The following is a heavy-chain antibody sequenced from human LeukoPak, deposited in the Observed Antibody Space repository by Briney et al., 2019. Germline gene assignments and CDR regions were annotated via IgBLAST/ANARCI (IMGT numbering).Heavy chain of an antibody. Sequence: SETLSLTCTVSGGSISSSSYYWGWIRQPPGKGLEWIGSIYYSGSTYYNPSLKSRVTISVDTSKNQFSLKLSSVTAADTAVYYCARGGTASFDYWSQGTLVTVSS. CDR2: IYYSGST. D-gene: IGHD3-16*01. J-gene: IGHJ4*02. CDR3: ARGGTASFDY. CDR1: GGSISSSSYY. V-gene: IGHV4-39*01.